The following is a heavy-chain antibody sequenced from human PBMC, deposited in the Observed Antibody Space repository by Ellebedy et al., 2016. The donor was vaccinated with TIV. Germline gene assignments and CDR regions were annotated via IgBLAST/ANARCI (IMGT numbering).Heavy chain of an antibody. CDR3: AKDRYGDYVVYFDY. V-gene: IGHV3-23*01. Sequence: GESLKISCEASGFTFSSYAMSWVRQAPGKGLEWVSAISGSDGRTYYVDSVKGRFTISRDNAKNTLYLQMNSLRVEDTAVYYCAKDRYGDYVVYFDYWGQGTRVTVSS. D-gene: IGHD4-17*01. CDR1: GFTFSSYA. CDR2: ISGSDGRT. J-gene: IGHJ4*02.